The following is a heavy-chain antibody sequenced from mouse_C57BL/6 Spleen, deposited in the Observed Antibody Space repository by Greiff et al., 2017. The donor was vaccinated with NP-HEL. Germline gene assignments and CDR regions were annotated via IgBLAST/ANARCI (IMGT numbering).Heavy chain of an antibody. V-gene: IGHV5-4*03. CDR3: ARGEVFDY. CDR1: GFTFSSYA. Sequence: EVMLVESGGGLVKPGGSLKLSCAASGFTFSSYAMSWVRQTPEKRLEWVATISDGGSYTYYPDNVKGRFTISRDNAKNNLYLQMSHLKSEDTAMYYCARGEVFDYWGQGTTLTVSS. D-gene: IGHD2-14*01. J-gene: IGHJ2*01. CDR2: ISDGGSYT.